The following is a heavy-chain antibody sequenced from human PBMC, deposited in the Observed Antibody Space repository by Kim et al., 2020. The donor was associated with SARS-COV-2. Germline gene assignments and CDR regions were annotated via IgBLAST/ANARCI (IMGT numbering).Heavy chain of an antibody. CDR1: GFTFGDYA. D-gene: IGHD6-19*01. Sequence: GGSLRLSCAASGFTFGDYAMHWVRQAPGKGLEWVSGISWNSGSIGYADSVKGRFTISRDNAKNSLYLQMNSLRAEDTALYYCAKDPEGYYSSGWYEGYWGQGTLVTVSA. CDR2: ISWNSGSI. J-gene: IGHJ4*02. CDR3: AKDPEGYYSSGWYEGY. V-gene: IGHV3-9*01.